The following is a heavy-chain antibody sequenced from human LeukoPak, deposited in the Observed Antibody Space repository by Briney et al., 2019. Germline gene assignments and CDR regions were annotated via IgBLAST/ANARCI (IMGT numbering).Heavy chain of an antibody. CDR1: GGSINSGGYY. D-gene: IGHD3-9*01. CDR3: SRGSLRYSDWAPDAFDI. J-gene: IGHJ3*02. V-gene: IGHV4-31*11. Sequence: SETLSLTCAVSGGSINSGGYYWRWIRQHPGKGLGCIGYLFFSGSPYYNPSLKSRVTMSVDKSKNLFSLKLSSVTAPDSAVQCCSRGSLRYSDWAPDAFDIWGQGTMVTVSS. CDR2: LFFSGSP.